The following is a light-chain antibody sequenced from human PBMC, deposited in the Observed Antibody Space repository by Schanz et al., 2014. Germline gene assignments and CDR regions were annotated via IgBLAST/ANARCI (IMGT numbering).Light chain of an antibody. CDR3: QHYSDYPWT. V-gene: IGKV1-5*01. Sequence: DIQMTQSPSTLSASVGDRVTITCRARQSITHLLAWYQQKPGRALKLLIYDASTLERGVPSRFSGSGSGTEFTLTITSLQPDDFATYYCQHYSDYPWTFGQGTKVDIK. CDR2: DAS. J-gene: IGKJ1*01. CDR1: QSITHL.